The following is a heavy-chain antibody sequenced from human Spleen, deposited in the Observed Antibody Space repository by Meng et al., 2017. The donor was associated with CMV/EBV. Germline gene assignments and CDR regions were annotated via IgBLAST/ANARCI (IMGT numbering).Heavy chain of an antibody. J-gene: IGHJ6*02. V-gene: IGHV4-59*11. CDR1: GDSIRRRY. Sequence: SETLSLTCTVSGDSIRRRYWGWIRQPPGKGLEWIGDISDSEKINYNASLKSRVTILVDTSKNQFSLKLTSVTAADTAVYYCVRGVGFCSSTNCYWDQTLYYYYGMDVWGQGTTVTVSS. D-gene: IGHD2-2*01. CDR2: ISDSEKI. CDR3: VRGVGFCSSTNCYWDQTLYYYYGMDV.